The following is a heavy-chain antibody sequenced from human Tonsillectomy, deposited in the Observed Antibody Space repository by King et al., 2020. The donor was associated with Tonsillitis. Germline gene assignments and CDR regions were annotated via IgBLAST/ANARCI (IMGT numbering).Heavy chain of an antibody. CDR2: ISSSSSYI. D-gene: IGHD6-19*01. Sequence: VQLVESGGGLVKPGGSLRLSCAASGFTFSSYSMNWVRQAPGKGLEWVSSISSSSSYIYYADSVKGRFTISRDNAKNSLYLQMNSLRAEVTAVYYCATEEHISGWFYFVYSGQGTLVTVSS. J-gene: IGHJ4*02. V-gene: IGHV3-21*01. CDR1: GFTFSSYS. CDR3: ATEEHISGWFYFVY.